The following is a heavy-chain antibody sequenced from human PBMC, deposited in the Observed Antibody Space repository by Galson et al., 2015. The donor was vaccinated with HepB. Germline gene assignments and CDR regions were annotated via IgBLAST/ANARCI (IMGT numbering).Heavy chain of an antibody. CDR2: IIPIFGTA. J-gene: IGHJ3*02. CDR1: GGNFSSYA. CDR3: ARVYMITFGGVIVLHDAFDI. Sequence: SVKVSRKASGGNFSSYAISWVRQAPGQGLEWMGGIIPIFGTANYAQKFQGRVTITADESTSTAYMELSSLRSEDTAVYYCARVYMITFGGVIVLHDAFDIWGQGTMVTVSS. D-gene: IGHD3-16*02. V-gene: IGHV1-69*13.